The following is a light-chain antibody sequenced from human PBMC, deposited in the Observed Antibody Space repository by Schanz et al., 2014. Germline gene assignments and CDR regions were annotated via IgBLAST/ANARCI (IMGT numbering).Light chain of an antibody. CDR2: GAS. V-gene: IGKV3-11*01. J-gene: IGKJ5*01. CDR3: QQRHTWPLT. CDR1: QSVSSN. Sequence: EIVMTQSPGTLSLSPGERATLSCRASQSVSSNLAWYQQKPGQAPRLLIYGASIRATGVPDRFSGSGSGTDFTLTISSLEPEDFAVYFCQQRHTWPLTSGPGTRLDIK.